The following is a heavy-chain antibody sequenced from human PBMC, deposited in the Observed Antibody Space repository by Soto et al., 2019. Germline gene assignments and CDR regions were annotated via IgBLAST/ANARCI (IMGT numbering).Heavy chain of an antibody. CDR1: GGSISSSNW. D-gene: IGHD6-13*01. CDR3: ARDRWSSSWNSYYGMDV. V-gene: IGHV4-4*02. J-gene: IGHJ6*02. Sequence: SETLSLTCAVSGGSISSSNWWSGVRQPPWKGLEWIGEIYHSGSTNYNPSLKSRVTISVDKSKNQFSLKLSSVTAADTAVYYCARDRWSSSWNSYYGMDVWGQGTTVTVSS. CDR2: IYHSGST.